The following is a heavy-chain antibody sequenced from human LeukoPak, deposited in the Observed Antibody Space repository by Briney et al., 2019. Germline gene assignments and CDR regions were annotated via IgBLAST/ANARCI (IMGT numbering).Heavy chain of an antibody. D-gene: IGHD2-21*01. J-gene: IGHJ4*02. V-gene: IGHV1-46*01. Sequence: ASVKVSCKASGYTFTSYYMHWVRQAPGQGLEWMGIINPSGGSTTYAQKFQDRVTMTRDTSTSTVYMELSSLKSEDTAVYYCARDCGSVAHPDYWGQGTLVTVSS. CDR3: ARDCGSVAHPDY. CDR2: INPSGGST. CDR1: GYTFTSYY.